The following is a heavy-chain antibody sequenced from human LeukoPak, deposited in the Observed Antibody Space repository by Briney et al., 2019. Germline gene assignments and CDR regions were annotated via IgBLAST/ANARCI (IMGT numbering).Heavy chain of an antibody. Sequence: SVKVSCKASGGTLSSYAISWVRQAPGQGLEWMGGIIPIFGTANYAQKFQGRVTITTDESTSTAYMELSSLRSEDTAVYYCASVSGRYSGYAQGMRFDYWGQGTLVTVSS. CDR3: ASVSGRYSGYAQGMRFDY. D-gene: IGHD5-12*01. CDR2: IIPIFGTA. V-gene: IGHV1-69*05. J-gene: IGHJ4*02. CDR1: GGTLSSYA.